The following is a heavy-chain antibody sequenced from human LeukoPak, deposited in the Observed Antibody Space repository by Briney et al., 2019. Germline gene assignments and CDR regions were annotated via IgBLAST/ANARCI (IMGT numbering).Heavy chain of an antibody. Sequence: ASVKVSCKASGYTFTSYGISWVRQAPGQGLEWMGWISAYNGNTNYAQKLQGRVTMTTDTSTSTAYMELRSLSSDDTAVYYCAIERYYDSTRRAYYYYYIDVWGKGTTVTVSS. D-gene: IGHD3-22*01. J-gene: IGHJ6*03. V-gene: IGHV1-18*01. CDR1: GYTFTSYG. CDR2: ISAYNGNT. CDR3: AIERYYDSTRRAYYYYYIDV.